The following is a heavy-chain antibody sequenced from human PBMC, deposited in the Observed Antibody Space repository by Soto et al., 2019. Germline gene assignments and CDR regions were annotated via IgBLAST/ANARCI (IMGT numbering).Heavy chain of an antibody. D-gene: IGHD3-10*01. CDR2: INHSGST. V-gene: IGHV4-34*01. CDR1: GGSFSGYY. J-gene: IGHJ4*02. CDR3: ARALTIRGSGANFDY. Sequence: QVQLQQWGAGLLKPSETLSLTCAVYGGSFSGYYWSWIRQPPGKGLEWIGEINHSGSTNYNPSLKSRVTISVDTSKNQFSLKLSSVTAADTAVYYGARALTIRGSGANFDYWGQGTLVTVSS.